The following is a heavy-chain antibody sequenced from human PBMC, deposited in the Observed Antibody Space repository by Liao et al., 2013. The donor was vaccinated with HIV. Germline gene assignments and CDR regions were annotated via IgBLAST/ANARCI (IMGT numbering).Heavy chain of an antibody. Sequence: QVQLQESGPGLVKPSQTLSLTCSVSGGSIRGGSYYWGWIRQPAGKGLEWVGHIYSSGSSNYNPALKSRVAISADTSKNQVSLNLTSVTAADTAVYYCARAYTVFGVKAHWYFDLWGRGTRVSVSS. CDR3: ARAYTVFGVKAHWYFDL. V-gene: IGHV4-61*02. J-gene: IGHJ2*01. D-gene: IGHD3-3*01. CDR2: IYSSGSS. CDR1: GGSIRGGSYY.